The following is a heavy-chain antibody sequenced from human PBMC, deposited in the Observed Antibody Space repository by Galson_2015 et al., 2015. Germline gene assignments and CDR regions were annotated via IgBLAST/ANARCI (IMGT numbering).Heavy chain of an antibody. CDR1: GFTFSSYS. CDR3: ARDLWQGLLGAAY. CDR2: ISSSSSSYI. V-gene: IGHV3-21*01. D-gene: IGHD1-26*01. Sequence: SLRLSCAASGFTFSSYSMNWVRQAPGKGLEWVSSISSSSSSYIYYADSVKGRFTISRDNAKNSLYLQMNSLRAEDTAVYYCARDLWQGLLGAAYWGQGTLVTVSS. J-gene: IGHJ4*02.